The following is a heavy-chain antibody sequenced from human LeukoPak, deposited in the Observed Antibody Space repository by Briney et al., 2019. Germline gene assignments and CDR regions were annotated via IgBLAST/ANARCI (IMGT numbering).Heavy chain of an antibody. J-gene: IGHJ4*02. CDR3: ATSIAVALDY. Sequence: SETLSLTCTVSGGSISSYYWSWIRQPPGKGLEWIGYIYYSGGTNYNPSLKSRVTISVDTSKNQFPLKLSSVTAADTAVYYCATSIAVALDYWGQGTLVTVSS. D-gene: IGHD6-19*01. CDR2: IYYSGGT. CDR1: GGSISSYY. V-gene: IGHV4-59*01.